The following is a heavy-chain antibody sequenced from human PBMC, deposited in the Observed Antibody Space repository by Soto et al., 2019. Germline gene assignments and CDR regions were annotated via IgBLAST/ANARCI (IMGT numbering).Heavy chain of an antibody. CDR2: ISAYNGNT. Sequence: GASVKVSCKASGYTFTSYGISWVRQAPGQGLEWMGWISAYNGNTNYAQKLQGRVTMTTDTSTSTAYMELRSLRSDDTAVYYCARETSITMVRGVIPYYYYYGMDVWGQGTTVTVSS. D-gene: IGHD3-10*01. V-gene: IGHV1-18*01. CDR3: ARETSITMVRGVIPYYYYYGMDV. J-gene: IGHJ6*02. CDR1: GYTFTSYG.